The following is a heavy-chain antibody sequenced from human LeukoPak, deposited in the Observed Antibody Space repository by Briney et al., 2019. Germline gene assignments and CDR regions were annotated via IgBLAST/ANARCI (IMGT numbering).Heavy chain of an antibody. CDR2: IVPIFGTA. V-gene: IGHV1-69*06. D-gene: IGHD3-22*01. Sequence: SVKVSCKASGGTFSSYAISWVRQAPGQGLEWMGRIVPIFGTANYAQKFQGRVTITADKSTSTAYMELSSLRSEDTAVYYCATYYYDSSEEYFQHWGQGTLVTVSS. CDR1: GGTFSSYA. J-gene: IGHJ1*01. CDR3: ATYYYDSSEEYFQH.